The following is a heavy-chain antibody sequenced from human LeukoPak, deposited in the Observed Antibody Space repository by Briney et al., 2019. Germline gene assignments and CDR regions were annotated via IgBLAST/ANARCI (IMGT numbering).Heavy chain of an antibody. D-gene: IGHD5-18*01. CDR3: ARESFFRGYSYGYASGYRYYYIDV. Sequence: PGGSLRLSCVASGFTVDDDDMTWVRQTPGKGLEWVASIKGNADSIKRNGENATYADSVRGRFTISRDNAKNSLYLQMNSLTAEDTALYYCARESFFRGYSYGYASGYRYYYIDVWGKGTTVTVSS. CDR2: IKGNADSIKRNGENA. V-gene: IGHV3-20*04. J-gene: IGHJ6*03. CDR1: GFTVDDDD.